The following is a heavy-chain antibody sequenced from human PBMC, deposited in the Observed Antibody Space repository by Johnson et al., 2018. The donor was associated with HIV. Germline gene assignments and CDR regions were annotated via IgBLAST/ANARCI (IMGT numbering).Heavy chain of an antibody. J-gene: IGHJ3*02. Sequence: QVQLVESGGGVVQPGRSLRLSCAASGFTFSSYAMHWVRQAPGKGLEWVAVISYDGSNKYYADSVKGRFTISRDNSKNTLYLQMNSLRAEDTAVYYCARAASEAFDIWGQGTMVTVSS. CDR1: GFTFSSYA. CDR3: ARAASEAFDI. CDR2: ISYDGSNK. V-gene: IGHV3-30*04.